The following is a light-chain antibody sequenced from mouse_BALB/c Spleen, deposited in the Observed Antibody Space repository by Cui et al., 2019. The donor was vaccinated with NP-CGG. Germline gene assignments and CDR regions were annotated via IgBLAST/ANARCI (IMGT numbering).Light chain of an antibody. CDR1: TGAVTTSNY. Sequence: QAVVTQYSALTTSPGETVTLTCRSSTGAVTTSNYANWVQEKPDHLFTGLIGGTNNRTPGVHARFSGSLIGDKAVLTITGAQTEDEAIYFCALWYSNHWVFGGGTKLTVL. CDR2: GTN. J-gene: IGLJ1*01. CDR3: ALWYSNHWV. V-gene: IGLV1*01.